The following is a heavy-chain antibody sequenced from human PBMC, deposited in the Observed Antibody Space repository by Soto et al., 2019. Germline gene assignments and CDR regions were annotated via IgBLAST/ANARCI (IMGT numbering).Heavy chain of an antibody. D-gene: IGHD3-22*01. CDR2: IWYDGSNK. V-gene: IGHV3-33*01. J-gene: IGHJ4*02. CDR3: ARAGHYYDSSGYLCY. CDR1: GFTFSSYG. Sequence: GGSLRLSCAASGFTFSSYGMHWVRQAPGKGLEWVAVIWYDGSNKYYADSVKGRFTISRDNSKNTLYLQMNSLRAEDTAVYYCARAGHYYDSSGYLCYWGQGTLVTVSS.